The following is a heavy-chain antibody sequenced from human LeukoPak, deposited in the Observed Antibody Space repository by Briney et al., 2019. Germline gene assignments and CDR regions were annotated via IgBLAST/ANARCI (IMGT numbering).Heavy chain of an antibody. D-gene: IGHD6-25*01. CDR3: ATQSSGWHIYYFDH. J-gene: IGHJ4*02. Sequence: ASVKASCKASGDSFSSDAISWVRQVPGQGYEWVGRIIPILGVTHYALKFRGRVTITADKSTSAADTELRSLTSDDTAVYYCATQSSGWHIYYFDHWGQGTLVTVSS. CDR2: IIPILGVT. CDR1: GDSFSSDA. V-gene: IGHV1-69*04.